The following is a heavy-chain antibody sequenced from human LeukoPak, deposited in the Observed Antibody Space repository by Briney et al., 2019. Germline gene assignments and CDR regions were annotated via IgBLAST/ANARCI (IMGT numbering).Heavy chain of an antibody. Sequence: GGSLRLSCAASGLTFSGYWMSWVRQAPGKGLEWVASIKQDGSEKYYVDSVKGRFTISRDNAKNSLYLQMNSLRAEDTAVYFCERQEGWRDAVDIWGQGTMVTVSS. CDR3: ERQEGWRDAVDI. CDR1: GLTFSGYW. J-gene: IGHJ3*02. CDR2: IKQDGSEK. V-gene: IGHV3-7*01. D-gene: IGHD2-15*01.